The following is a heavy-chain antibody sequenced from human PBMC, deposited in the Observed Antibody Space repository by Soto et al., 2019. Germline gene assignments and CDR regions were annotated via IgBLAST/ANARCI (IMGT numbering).Heavy chain of an antibody. D-gene: IGHD5-18*01. CDR3: ARRAYSYGYEIDAFDI. V-gene: IGHV5-51*01. CDR2: IYPGDSDT. CDR1: GYSFTSYW. Sequence: PGESLKISCKGSGYSFTSYWIGWVRQMPGKGLEWMGIIYPGDSDTRYSPSFQGQVTISADKSIGTAYLQWSSLKASDTAMYYCARRAYSYGYEIDAFDIWGQGTMVTVSS. J-gene: IGHJ3*02.